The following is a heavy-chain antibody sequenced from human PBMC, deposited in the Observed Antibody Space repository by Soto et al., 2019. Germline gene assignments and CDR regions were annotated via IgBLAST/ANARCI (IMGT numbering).Heavy chain of an antibody. V-gene: IGHV4-30-4*01. CDR3: ARDYYGSGSYYNWFDP. CDR2: IYYSGST. CDR1: GGSISCGDYY. Sequence: SETLSLTCTVSGGSISCGDYYWSWIRQPPGKGLEWIGYIYYSGSTYYNPSLKSRVTISVDTSKNQFSLKLSSVTAADTAVYYCARDYYGSGSYYNWFDPWGQGTLVTVS. J-gene: IGHJ5*02. D-gene: IGHD3-10*01.